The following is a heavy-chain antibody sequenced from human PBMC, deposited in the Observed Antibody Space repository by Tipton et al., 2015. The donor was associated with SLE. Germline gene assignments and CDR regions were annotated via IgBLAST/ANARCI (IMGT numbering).Heavy chain of an antibody. CDR3: ARGHNYYDSSGYFPDVFDI. CDR1: GGSISTSY. D-gene: IGHD3-22*01. CDR2: IYYRGST. Sequence: TLSLTCTVSGGSISTSYWSWIRQSPGKGLEWIAYIYYRGSTNYNPSLKSRVTISVYTSKNQFSLQLSSVTAADTAVYYCARGHNYYDSSGYFPDVFDIWGQGTMVTVSS. V-gene: IGHV4-59*01. J-gene: IGHJ3*02.